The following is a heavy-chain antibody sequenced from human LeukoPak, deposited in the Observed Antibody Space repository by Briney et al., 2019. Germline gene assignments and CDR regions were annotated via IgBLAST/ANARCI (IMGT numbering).Heavy chain of an antibody. D-gene: IGHD4-17*01. CDR3: AGQGTVSRIDY. Sequence: PSETLSLTCSVSGGSIRSYYWSWIRQPPGKGLEWIGYIHYSGSTNYNPSLKSRVTISVDTSKNQFSLKLRSVTAADTAVYYCAGQGTVSRIDYWGQGTLVTVSS. CDR1: GGSIRSYY. CDR2: IHYSGST. V-gene: IGHV4-59*01. J-gene: IGHJ4*02.